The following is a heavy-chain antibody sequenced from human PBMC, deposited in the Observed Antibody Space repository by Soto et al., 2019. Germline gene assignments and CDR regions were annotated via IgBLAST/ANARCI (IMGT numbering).Heavy chain of an antibody. V-gene: IGHV4-30-4*01. Sequence: PSETLSLTCTVSGGSITSDYSCWSWIRQPPGEGLEWIGHIFDSGTTYTNPSLRSQVAISLDTSKNHFSLKLNSMTAADTAVYYCARHNYGSGITYFDYWGLGTLVTVSS. D-gene: IGHD3-10*01. J-gene: IGHJ4*02. CDR2: IFDSGTT. CDR3: ARHNYGSGITYFDY. CDR1: GGSITSDYSC.